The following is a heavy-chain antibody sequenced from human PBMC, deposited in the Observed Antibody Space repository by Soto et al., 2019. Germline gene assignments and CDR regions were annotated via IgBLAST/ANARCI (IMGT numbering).Heavy chain of an antibody. CDR1: GYTFTSYG. CDR3: ARDVAYCGGDCYPNWFDP. D-gene: IGHD2-21*02. J-gene: IGHJ5*02. V-gene: IGHV1-18*01. Sequence: QVQLVQSGAEVKKPGASVKVSCKASGYTFTSYGISWVRQAPGQGLEWMGWISAYNGNTNYAQKLQGRVTMTTDTXTXTXXMELRSLRSDDTAVYYCARDVAYCGGDCYPNWFDPWGQGTLVTVSS. CDR2: ISAYNGNT.